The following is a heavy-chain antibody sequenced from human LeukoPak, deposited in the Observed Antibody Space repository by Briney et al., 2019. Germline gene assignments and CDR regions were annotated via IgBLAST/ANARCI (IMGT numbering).Heavy chain of an antibody. CDR3: ARALAVVTPEDY. Sequence: GGSLRLSCAASGFTFISYVMSWVRQAPGKVLERVSAISGSGGSTYYADSVKGRFTISRDNSKNTLYLQMNSLRAEDTAVYYCARALAVVTPEDYWGQGTLVTVSS. V-gene: IGHV3-23*01. J-gene: IGHJ4*02. CDR2: ISGSGGST. CDR1: GFTFISYV. D-gene: IGHD4-23*01.